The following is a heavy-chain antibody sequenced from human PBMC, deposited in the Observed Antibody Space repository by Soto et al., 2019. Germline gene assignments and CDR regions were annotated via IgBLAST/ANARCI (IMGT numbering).Heavy chain of an antibody. CDR2: ISYDGSNK. V-gene: IGHV3-30-3*01. CDR3: ARDNDRSYYDFWSGTYYYYYGMDV. J-gene: IGHJ6*02. D-gene: IGHD3-3*01. Sequence: GGSLRLSCAASGFTFSSYAMHWVRQAPGKGLEWVAVISYDGSNKYYADSVKGRFTISRDNSKNTLYLQMNSLRAEDTAVYYCARDNDRSYYDFWSGTYYYYYGMDVWGQGTTVTVSS. CDR1: GFTFSSYA.